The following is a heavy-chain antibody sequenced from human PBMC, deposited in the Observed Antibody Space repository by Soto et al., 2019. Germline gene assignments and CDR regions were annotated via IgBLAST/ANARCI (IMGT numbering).Heavy chain of an antibody. V-gene: IGHV3-30*18. J-gene: IGHJ6*02. CDR3: AKALEVGVLYDGMHV. CDR2: ISYNGRNE. Sequence: GGSLRLSCTASGFTFSSYGMHWARQAPGRGLEWVAVISYNGRNEYYADSVKGRFTISRDNSMNTVFLQMSSLRPEDTGVYHCAKALEVGVLYDGMHVWGQGTAVTVSS. D-gene: IGHD2-15*01. CDR1: GFTFSSYG.